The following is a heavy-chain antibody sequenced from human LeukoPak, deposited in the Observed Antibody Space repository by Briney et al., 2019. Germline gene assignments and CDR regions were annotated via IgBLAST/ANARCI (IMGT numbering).Heavy chain of an antibody. CDR1: GYTFTSYY. D-gene: IGHD6-19*01. CDR3: ASRAVAGNYFQH. CDR2: INPSGGST. Sequence: ASVKVSCKASGYTFTSYYMPWVRQAPGQGLEWMGIINPSGGSTSYAQKFQGRVTMTRDTSTSTVYMELSSLRSEDTAVYYCASRAVAGNYFQHWGQGTLVTVSS. J-gene: IGHJ1*01. V-gene: IGHV1-46*01.